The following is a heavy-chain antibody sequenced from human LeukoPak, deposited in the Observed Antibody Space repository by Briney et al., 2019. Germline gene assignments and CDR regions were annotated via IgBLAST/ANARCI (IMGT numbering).Heavy chain of an antibody. CDR1: GYTFIAYY. CDR3: ARGLLRYFDWFFPLDY. Sequence: ASVKVSCKASGYTFIAYYMHWVRQAPGQGLEWMGWVNPASGGTNYAQKFQGRVTMTRDTSIATAYMELNELTSDDTAVYYCARGLLRYFDWFFPLDYWGQGTLVTVSS. J-gene: IGHJ4*02. V-gene: IGHV1-2*02. D-gene: IGHD3-9*01. CDR2: VNPASGGT.